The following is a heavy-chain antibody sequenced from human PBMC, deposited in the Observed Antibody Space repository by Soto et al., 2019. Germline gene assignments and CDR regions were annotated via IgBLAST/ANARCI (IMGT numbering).Heavy chain of an antibody. CDR2: ISYDGTNK. CDR1: GFTFSTYA. CDR3: AIDGGGYNYGYVMLDKYYYGMDV. J-gene: IGHJ6*02. V-gene: IGHV3-30-3*01. D-gene: IGHD5-18*01. Sequence: QVQLVESGGGVVQPGRSLRLSCAASGFTFSTYAMHWVRQAPGKGLEWVAVISYDGTNKYYADSVRGRFTISRDNSKNTLFLQMNSLRAEDTAAYYCAIDGGGYNYGYVMLDKYYYGMDVWGQGTTVTVSS.